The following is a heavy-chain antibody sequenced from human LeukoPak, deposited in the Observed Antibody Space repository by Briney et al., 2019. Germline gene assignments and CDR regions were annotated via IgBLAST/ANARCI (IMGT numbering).Heavy chain of an antibody. D-gene: IGHD3-10*01. V-gene: IGHV1-46*01. J-gene: IGHJ5*02. CDR3: ARDPITMIRGVITRGWFDP. CDR2: INPSGGST. Sequence: ASVKVSCKASGYNFTSYYIHWVRQAPGQGLEWMGIINPSGGSTSYAQKFQGRVTMTRDTSTSTVYMDLSSLRVEDTAVYYCARDPITMIRGVITRGWFDPWGQGTLVTVSS. CDR1: GYNFTSYY.